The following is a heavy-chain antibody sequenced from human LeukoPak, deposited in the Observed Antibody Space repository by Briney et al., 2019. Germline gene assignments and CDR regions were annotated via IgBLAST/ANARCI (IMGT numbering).Heavy chain of an antibody. CDR1: YGSTSSTNYY. J-gene: IGHJ4*02. CDR3: ASQHIGHASSFH. V-gene: IGHV4-39*01. CDR2: VYTSGST. Sequence: SETLSLTCTVSYGSTSSTNYYWGWIRQSPGKGLEWIGSVYTSGSTYYNSPLRSRVSISIYTSKNLFSLKVTSLTAADTAVYYCASQHIGHASSFHSGRGTLVIVSS. D-gene: IGHD6-13*01.